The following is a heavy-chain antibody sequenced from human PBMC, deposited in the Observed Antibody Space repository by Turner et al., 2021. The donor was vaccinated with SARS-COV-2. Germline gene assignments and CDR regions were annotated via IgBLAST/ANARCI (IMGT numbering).Heavy chain of an antibody. D-gene: IGHD2-2*02. CDR2: FDPEDGET. CDR3: ATVPVVPAAIGYYYYYGMDV. Sequence: QVQLVQSGAEVKKPGASVKVSCKVSGYTLTEFSMHWVRQAPGKGLEWMGAFDPEDGETIDAQKFQGRVSMTEDTSTDTAYMELSSLRSEDTAVYYCATVPVVPAAIGYYYYYGMDVWGQGTTVTVSS. V-gene: IGHV1-24*01. J-gene: IGHJ6*02. CDR1: GYTLTEFS.